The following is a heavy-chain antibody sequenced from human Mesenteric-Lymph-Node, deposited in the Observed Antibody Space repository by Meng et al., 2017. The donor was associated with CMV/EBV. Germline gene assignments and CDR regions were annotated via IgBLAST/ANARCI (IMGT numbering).Heavy chain of an antibody. CDR3: VRTARYNWNYAT. CDR1: GYTFTGYY. CDR2: INPNSGGT. V-gene: IGHV1-2*02. J-gene: IGHJ3*01. Sequence: ASVKVSCKASGYTFTGYYMHWVRQAPGQGLEWMGWINPNSGGTNYAQKFQGRVTMTRDTSISTAYMELSRLRSDDTAVYYCVRTARYNWNYATWGQGTMVTVSS. D-gene: IGHD1-7*01.